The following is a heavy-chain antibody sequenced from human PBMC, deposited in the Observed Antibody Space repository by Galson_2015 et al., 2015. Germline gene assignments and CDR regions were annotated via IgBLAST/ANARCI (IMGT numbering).Heavy chain of an antibody. CDR2: IYYSGST. CDR1: GGSISSSSYY. J-gene: IGHJ4*02. CDR3: ARSKGYCSSTSCYSTRAEED. Sequence: ETLSLPCPVSGGSISSSSYYWGWIRPPPGQGLEWIGSIYYSGSTYYNPSLKSRVTISVDKSKNQFSLKLSSVTAADTAVYYCARSKGYCSSTSCYSTRAEEDWGQGTLVTVSS. V-gene: IGHV4-39*07. D-gene: IGHD2-2*01.